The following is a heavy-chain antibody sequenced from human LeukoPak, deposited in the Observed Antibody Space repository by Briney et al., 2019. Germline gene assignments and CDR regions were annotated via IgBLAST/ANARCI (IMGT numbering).Heavy chain of an antibody. J-gene: IGHJ4*02. Sequence: SETLSLTCTVSGGSISSSSYYWGWIRQPPGKGLEWIGTIYYSGSTYYDPSLKSRLTLSVDTSKNQFSLKLSSVTAADTAVYYCARGALTFDYWGQGTLVTVSS. CDR2: IYYSGST. CDR1: GGSISSSSYY. V-gene: IGHV4-39*07. CDR3: ARGALTFDY.